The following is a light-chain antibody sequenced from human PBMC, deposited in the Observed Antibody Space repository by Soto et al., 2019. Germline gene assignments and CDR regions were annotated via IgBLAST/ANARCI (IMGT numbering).Light chain of an antibody. J-gene: IGLJ2*01. CDR3: AAWDDSLNGVV. CDR1: SSNIGSNT. CDR2: SNN. V-gene: IGLV1-44*01. Sequence: LTQPPSASGTPGQRVTISCSGSSSNIGSNTVNWYQQLPGTAPKLLIYSNNQRPSGVPDRFSGSKSGTSASLAISGLQSEDEADYYCAAWDDSLNGVVFGGGTKLTVL.